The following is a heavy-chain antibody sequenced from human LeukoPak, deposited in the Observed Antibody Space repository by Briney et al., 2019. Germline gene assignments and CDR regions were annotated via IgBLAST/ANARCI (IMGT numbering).Heavy chain of an antibody. J-gene: IGHJ6*03. CDR3: AKVGSGRGYYYYYMDV. V-gene: IGHV3-23*01. Sequence: GGSLRLSCAASGFTLSQSAMSWVRQAPGKGLEWVSNISGGDISTYYADSVKGRFTISRDNSKNTLYLQMDRLRTEDTAVYYCAKVGSGRGYYYYYMDVWGKGTPVTLSS. D-gene: IGHD3-10*01. CDR2: ISGGDIST. CDR1: GFTLSQSA.